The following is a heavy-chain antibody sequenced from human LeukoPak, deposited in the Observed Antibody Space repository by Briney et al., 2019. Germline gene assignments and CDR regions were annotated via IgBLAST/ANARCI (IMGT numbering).Heavy chain of an antibody. CDR2: INHSGST. CDR1: GGSISSSSYY. V-gene: IGHV4-39*07. D-gene: IGHD6-13*01. J-gene: IGHJ6*02. Sequence: SETLSLTCTVSGGSISSSSYYWSWIRQPPGKGLEWIGEINHSGSTNYNPSLKSRVTISVDTSKNQFSLKLSSVTAADTAVYYCARAPYSSSWYLYYYYGMDVWGQGTTVTVSS. CDR3: ARAPYSSSWYLYYYYGMDV.